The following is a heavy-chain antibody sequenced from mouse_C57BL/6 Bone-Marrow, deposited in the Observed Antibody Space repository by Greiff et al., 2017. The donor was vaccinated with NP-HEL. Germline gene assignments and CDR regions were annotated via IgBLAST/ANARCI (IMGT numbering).Heavy chain of an antibody. CDR3: ARRAGLTVSYAMDY. CDR1: GFTFSSYG. J-gene: IGHJ4*01. V-gene: IGHV5-6*02. CDR2: ISSGGSYT. D-gene: IGHD1-1*01. Sequence: EVKVVESGGDLVKPGGSLKLSCAASGFTFSSYGMSWVRQTPDKRLEWVATISSGGSYTYYPDSVKGRFTISRDNAKNTLYLQMSSLKSEDTAMYYCARRAGLTVSYAMDYWGQGTSVTVSS.